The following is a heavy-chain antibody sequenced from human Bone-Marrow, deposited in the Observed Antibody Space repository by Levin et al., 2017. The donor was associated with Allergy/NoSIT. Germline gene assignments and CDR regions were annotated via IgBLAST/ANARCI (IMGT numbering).Heavy chain of an antibody. CDR2: VSGSGGNT. Sequence: ASVKVSCATSGFTFSTFAMSWVRQAPGKGLEWVSTVSGSGGNTYYADSVKGRFTISRDNSKNTLFLQMNSLGPEDTAVYYCANNWWSSSSEYFQHWGQGTLVTVSS. J-gene: IGHJ1*01. CDR1: GFTFSTFA. D-gene: IGHD6-6*01. V-gene: IGHV3-23*01. CDR3: ANNWWSSSSEYFQH.